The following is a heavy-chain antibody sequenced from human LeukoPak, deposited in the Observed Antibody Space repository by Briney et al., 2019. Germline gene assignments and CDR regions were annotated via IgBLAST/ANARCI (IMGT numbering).Heavy chain of an antibody. CDR3: AREVLTVTTTWFDP. D-gene: IGHD4-17*01. CDR2: IYSGGST. Sequence: PGGSLRLSCAASGFTVSSNYMSWVRQAPGKGLEWVSVIYSGGSTYYADSVKGRFTISRDNSKNTLYLQMNSLRAEDTAVYYCAREVLTVTTTWFDPWGQGTLVTVSS. J-gene: IGHJ5*02. V-gene: IGHV3-66*01. CDR1: GFTVSSNY.